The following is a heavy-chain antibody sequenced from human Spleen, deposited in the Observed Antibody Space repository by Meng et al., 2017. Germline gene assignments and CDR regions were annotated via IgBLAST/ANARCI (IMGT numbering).Heavy chain of an antibody. Sequence: VQLQESGPGLVKPSPTLSLTCTVSGGSISSGGYYWSWIRQHPGKGLEWIVYIYYRGSPYYTPSLKNLVTISVDTSKNQFSLKLSSVTAADTAVYYCARGYYDSIGYYPYWYFDLWGRGTLVTVSS. V-gene: IGHV4-31*01. CDR1: GGSISSGGYY. CDR2: IYYRGSP. CDR3: ARGYYDSIGYYPYWYFDL. J-gene: IGHJ2*01. D-gene: IGHD3-22*01.